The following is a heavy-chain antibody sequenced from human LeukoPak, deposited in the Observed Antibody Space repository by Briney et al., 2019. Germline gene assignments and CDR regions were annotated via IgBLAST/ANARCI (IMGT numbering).Heavy chain of an antibody. V-gene: IGHV4-39*07. Sequence: SETLSLTCTVSGASITSSNYYWTWIRQPPGKGLEWIGSLYDAGNTYYNPSLKSRVAISVDTAKKQGSLRLTSLTAADTAVYYCARDVTVRGSPYRRYFDFWGQGSLVAVSS. CDR2: LYDAGNT. D-gene: IGHD3-10*01. CDR3: ARDVTVRGSPYRRYFDF. CDR1: GASITSSNYY. J-gene: IGHJ4*02.